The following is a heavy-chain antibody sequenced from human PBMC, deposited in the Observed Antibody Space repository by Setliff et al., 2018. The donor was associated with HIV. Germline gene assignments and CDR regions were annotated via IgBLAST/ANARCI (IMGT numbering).Heavy chain of an antibody. CDR1: GYTFTNNA. J-gene: IGHJ3*02. CDR2: IYTGNGNT. Sequence: ASVKVSCKASGYTFTNNAIHWLRQAPGQRLEWMGYIYTGNGNTKYSPEFQGRVTITRDTSASTVYMEMRSLRSEDMAVYYCAREDQRPGGIDAFDIWGQGTMVTVSS. CDR3: AREDQRPGGIDAFDI. D-gene: IGHD3-16*01. V-gene: IGHV1-3*03.